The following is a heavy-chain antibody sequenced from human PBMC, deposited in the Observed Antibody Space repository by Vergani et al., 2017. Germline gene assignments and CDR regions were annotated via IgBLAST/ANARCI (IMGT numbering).Heavy chain of an antibody. CDR1: GFTSAGYA. V-gene: IGHV3-9*02. CDR3: ARVQSYCSSTSCYYWYFDL. J-gene: IGHJ2*01. Sequence: EVQLEESGGGLVLPGRSLRLSCVASGFTSAGYAMHWVRQAPGKGLEWVSGISWNSNSIGYADSVKGRFTISRDNAKNSLYLQMNSLRAEDTAVYYCARVQSYCSSTSCYYWYFDLWGRGTLVTVSS. D-gene: IGHD2-2*01. CDR2: ISWNSNSI.